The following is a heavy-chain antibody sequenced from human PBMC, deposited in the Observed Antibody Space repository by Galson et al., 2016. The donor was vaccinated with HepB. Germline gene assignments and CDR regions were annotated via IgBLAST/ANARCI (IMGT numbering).Heavy chain of an antibody. Sequence: LRLSCAGSGFTFRSYVMHWVRQAPGKGLEWVALISHDGKNKFYADSVKGRFTISRDNSKNTLYLQMNSLGVDDTAVYYCAKAIVAAYYFYGVDVWGQGTTVTVSS. CDR2: ISHDGKNK. J-gene: IGHJ6*02. CDR1: GFTFRSYV. D-gene: IGHD3-16*02. CDR3: AKAIVAAYYFYGVDV. V-gene: IGHV3-30*18.